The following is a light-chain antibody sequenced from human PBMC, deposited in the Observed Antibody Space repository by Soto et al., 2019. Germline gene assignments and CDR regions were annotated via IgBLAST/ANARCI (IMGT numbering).Light chain of an antibody. J-gene: IGLJ1*01. CDR2: EVS. V-gene: IGLV2-14*01. CDR3: SSYRGCDTFYV. CDR1: SSDVGGHNY. Sequence: QSVLTQPASVSGSPGQSITISCTGTSSDVGGHNYVSWYQQHPGKAPKLMIYEVSNRPSGVSNRFSGSKSGNTASLTISGLQAEDEAVYYCSSYRGCDTFYVFGTGTKVTVL.